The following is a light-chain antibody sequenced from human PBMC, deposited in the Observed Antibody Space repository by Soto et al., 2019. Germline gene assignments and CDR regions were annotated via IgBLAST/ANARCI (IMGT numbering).Light chain of an antibody. Sequence: QSALTQPASVSGSPGQSITISCSGTISDFVVYNYVSWYQQHPGKAPKLMLYGVSKRPSGVSNRFSGSKSGNTASLTISGLQAEDEADYYCSSHTLSRALQVFGTGTKLPS. CDR2: GVS. CDR3: SSHTLSRALQV. V-gene: IGLV2-14*01. J-gene: IGLJ1*01. CDR1: ISDFVVYNY.